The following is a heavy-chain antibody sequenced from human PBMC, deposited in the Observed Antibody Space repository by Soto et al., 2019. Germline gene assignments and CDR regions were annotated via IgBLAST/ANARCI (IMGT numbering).Heavy chain of an antibody. V-gene: IGHV3-66*01. J-gene: IGHJ6*03. Sequence: EVQLVESGGGLVQPGGSLRLSCAASGFTVSSNYMSWVRQAPGKGLEWVSVIYSGGSTYYADSVKGRFTISRDNSKNTLYLQMNSLRAEDTAVYYCARGGPYGDYVKWVLYYYYYYMDVWGKGTTVTVSS. CDR2: IYSGGST. CDR3: ARGGPYGDYVKWVLYYYYYYMDV. D-gene: IGHD4-17*01. CDR1: GFTVSSNY.